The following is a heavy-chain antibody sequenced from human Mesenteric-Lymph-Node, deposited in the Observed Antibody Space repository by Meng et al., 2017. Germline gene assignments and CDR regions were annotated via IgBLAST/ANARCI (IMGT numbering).Heavy chain of an antibody. J-gene: IGHJ4*02. D-gene: IGHD2-2*01. V-gene: IGHV4-34*01. CDR2: INHSGST. CDR1: GGSFSGYY. Sequence: QVQLQQWGAGLLKPSETLSPICAVYGGSFSGYYWSWIRQPPGKGLEWIGEINHSGSTNYNPSLKSRVTISVDTSKNQFSLKLSSVTAADTAVYYCARTIGGADIVVVPAAYYFDYWGQGTLVTVSS. CDR3: ARTIGGADIVVVPAAYYFDY.